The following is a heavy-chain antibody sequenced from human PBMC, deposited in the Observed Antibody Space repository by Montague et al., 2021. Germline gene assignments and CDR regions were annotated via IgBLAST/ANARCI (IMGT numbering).Heavy chain of an antibody. D-gene: IGHD3-10*01. CDR2: IKHRGST. Sequence: SETLSLTCAVYGGSFSGYYWSWIRQPPGKGLEWIGEIKHRGSTNYNPSLKSRVTISVDTSKNQFSLKLGSVTAADTAVYYCARRGGTMVRGVKGYMDVWGKGTTVTVSS. V-gene: IGHV4-34*01. CDR3: ARRGGTMVRGVKGYMDV. CDR1: GGSFSGYY. J-gene: IGHJ6*03.